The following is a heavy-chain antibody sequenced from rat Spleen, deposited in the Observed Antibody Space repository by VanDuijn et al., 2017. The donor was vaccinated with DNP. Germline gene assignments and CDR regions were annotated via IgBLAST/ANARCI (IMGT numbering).Heavy chain of an antibody. CDR1: GFSLTSYN. CDR3: TRDYSATGY. J-gene: IGHJ2*01. V-gene: IGHV2-6*01. Sequence: QVQLKESGPGLVQPSQTLSLTCTVSGFSLTSYNVHWVRQPPGKGLEWIATISSGGSTYINSALKSRLSISRDTSKSQVFLKMNSLQTEDTAIYFCTRDYSATGYWGQGVMVTVSS. CDR2: ISSGGST. D-gene: IGHD1-1*01.